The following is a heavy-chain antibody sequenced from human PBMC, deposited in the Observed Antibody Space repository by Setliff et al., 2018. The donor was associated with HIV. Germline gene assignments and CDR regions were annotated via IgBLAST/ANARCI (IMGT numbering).Heavy chain of an antibody. CDR3: ARGSPIVWFGEFLYPEIDY. CDR1: GDTFSTFA. CDR2: IIPKSNTP. J-gene: IGHJ4*01. V-gene: IGHV1-69*13. D-gene: IGHD3-10*01. Sequence: SVKVSCKASGDTFSTFAIIWVRQAPGQGLEWMGGIIPKSNTPDYAQIFKDRLTITADESTSTAHMELVGLTSEDTAVYYCARGSPIVWFGEFLYPEIDYWGQGTMVTVSS.